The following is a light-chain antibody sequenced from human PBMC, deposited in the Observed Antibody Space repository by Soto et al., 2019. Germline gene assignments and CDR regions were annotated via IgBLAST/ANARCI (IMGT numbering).Light chain of an antibody. CDR2: EVN. Sequence: QSALAQPSSVSGSPGQSITISCTGTSTDVGGYNYVSWCQHHPGKGPKLIIYEVNNRPSGVSDRFSGSKSGNKASLTISNLEAEDESDYYCGSYTSTDTPFVFGTGTKLTVL. J-gene: IGLJ1*01. V-gene: IGLV2-14*01. CDR3: GSYTSTDTPFV. CDR1: STDVGGYNY.